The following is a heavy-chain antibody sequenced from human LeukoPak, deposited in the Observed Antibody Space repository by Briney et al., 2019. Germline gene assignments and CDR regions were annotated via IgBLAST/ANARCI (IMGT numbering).Heavy chain of an antibody. J-gene: IGHJ3*02. D-gene: IGHD2-2*01. CDR3: TTGICSSTSCYDAFDI. V-gene: IGHV3-15*01. Sequence: GGSLRLSCAASGFTFSNAWMSWVRQAPGKGLEWVGRIKSKTDGGTTDYAAPVKGRFTISRDDSKNTLYLQMNSLKTEDTAVYYCTTGICSSTSCYDAFDIWGQGTVVTVSS. CDR2: IKSKTDGGTT. CDR1: GFTFSNAW.